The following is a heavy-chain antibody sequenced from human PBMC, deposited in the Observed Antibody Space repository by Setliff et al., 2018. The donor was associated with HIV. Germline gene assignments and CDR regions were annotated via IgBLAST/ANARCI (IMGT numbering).Heavy chain of an antibody. V-gene: IGHV1-69*13. CDR2: IIPIFGTA. J-gene: IGHJ3*02. D-gene: IGHD6-13*01. CDR1: GGTFSSYA. Sequence: SVKVSCKASGGTFSSYAISWVRQAPGQGLEWMGGIIPIFGTANYAQKFQGRVTITADESTSTAYMELSSLRSEDTAVYYCARVPASWYTAPFDIWGQGIMVTVSS. CDR3: ARVPASWYTAPFDI.